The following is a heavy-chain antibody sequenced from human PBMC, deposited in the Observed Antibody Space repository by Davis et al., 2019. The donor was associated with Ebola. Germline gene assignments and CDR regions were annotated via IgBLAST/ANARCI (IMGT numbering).Heavy chain of an antibody. CDR1: GYTLTELS. CDR2: FDPEDGET. V-gene: IGHV1-24*01. CDR3: AREVKRATQGSFFDY. Sequence: AASVKVSCKVSGYTLTELSMHWVRQAPGKGLEWMGGFDPEDGETIYAQKFQGRVIMTRNTSINTAYMEVSSLTSEDSALYYCAREVKRATQGSFFDYWGQGTLVTVSS. J-gene: IGHJ4*02. D-gene: IGHD3-16*02.